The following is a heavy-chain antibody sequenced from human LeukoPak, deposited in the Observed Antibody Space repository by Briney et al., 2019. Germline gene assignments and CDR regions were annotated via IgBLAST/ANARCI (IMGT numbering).Heavy chain of an antibody. V-gene: IGHV3-48*03. Sequence: SGGSLRLSCIVSEFTFSNYEMNWIRQAPGKGLEWVSYISSSGSNVYYAASVKGRFTTSRDNAKKSLYLQMDSLRAEDTAVYYCARVGLRWLRSFDYWGQGTLVTVSS. CDR3: ARVGLRWLRSFDY. CDR2: ISSSGSNV. J-gene: IGHJ4*02. CDR1: EFTFSNYE. D-gene: IGHD4-23*01.